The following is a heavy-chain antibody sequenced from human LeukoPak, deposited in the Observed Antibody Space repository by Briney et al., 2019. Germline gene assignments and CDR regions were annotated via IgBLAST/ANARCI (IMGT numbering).Heavy chain of an antibody. CDR1: GFTFSRYA. CDR2: ISGSDGST. D-gene: IGHD2-2*01. J-gene: IGHJ4*02. V-gene: IGHV3-23*01. CDR3: ARQVSCDTTTCYAGMPPDY. Sequence: PGGSLRLSCAASGFTFSRYAMSWARQTPEKGLEWVSVISGSDGSTYYADSVRGRFTISRDDSGNTLFLQMNSLRAEDTAVYYCARQVSCDTTTCYAGMPPDYWGQGTLVTVSS.